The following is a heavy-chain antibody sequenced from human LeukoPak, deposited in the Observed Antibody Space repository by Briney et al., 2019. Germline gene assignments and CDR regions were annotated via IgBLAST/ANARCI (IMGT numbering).Heavy chain of an antibody. CDR1: GGSISSSNW. CDR2: IYHSGST. V-gene: IGHV4-4*02. D-gene: IGHD4-17*01. CDR3: ARHTRYDYGDHAYYYYYYMDV. Sequence: SGTLSLTCAVSGGSISSSNWWSWVRQPPGKGLEWIGEIYHSGSTNYNPSLKSRVTISVDTSKNQFSLKLSSVTAADTAVYYCARHTRYDYGDHAYYYYYYMDVWGKGTTVTISS. J-gene: IGHJ6*03.